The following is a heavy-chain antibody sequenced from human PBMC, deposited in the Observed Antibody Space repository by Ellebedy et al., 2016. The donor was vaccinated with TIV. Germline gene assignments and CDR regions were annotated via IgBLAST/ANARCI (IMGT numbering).Heavy chain of an antibody. V-gene: IGHV1-69*04. Sequence: SVKVSXXASGGTFSSYAISWVRQAPGQGLEWMGRIIPILGIANYAQKFQGRVTITADKSTSTAYMELSSLRSEDTAVYYCAREGSGWYNYGMDVWGQGTTVTVSS. CDR1: GGTFSSYA. D-gene: IGHD6-19*01. J-gene: IGHJ6*02. CDR2: IIPILGIA. CDR3: AREGSGWYNYGMDV.